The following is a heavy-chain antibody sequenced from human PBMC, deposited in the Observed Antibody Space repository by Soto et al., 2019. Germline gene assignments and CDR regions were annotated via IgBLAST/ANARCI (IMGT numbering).Heavy chain of an antibody. CDR2: TYYRSKWYN. V-gene: IGHV6-1*01. CDR3: ARTRIAAPYTIAFDI. J-gene: IGHJ3*02. Sequence: QSPTLSLTCAISGDSVSSNSAAWNWIRQSPSRGLEWLGRTYYRSKWYNDYAVSVKSRITINPDTSKNQFSLQLNSVTPEDTAVYYCARTRIAAPYTIAFDIWGQGTMVTVSS. CDR1: GDSVSSNSAA. D-gene: IGHD6-6*01.